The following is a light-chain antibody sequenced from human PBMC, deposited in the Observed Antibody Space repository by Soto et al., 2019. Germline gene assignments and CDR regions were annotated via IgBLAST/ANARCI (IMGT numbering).Light chain of an antibody. Sequence: EIVWTQSPGTLSLSPGERATLSCRASQSVSSSYLAWYQQKPGQAPRLLIYGASSRATGIPDRFSGSGSGTDFTLTISRLEPEDFAVYYCQQYGSSPRYTFGQGTKREIK. CDR1: QSVSSSY. CDR2: GAS. J-gene: IGKJ2*01. V-gene: IGKV3-20*01. CDR3: QQYGSSPRYT.